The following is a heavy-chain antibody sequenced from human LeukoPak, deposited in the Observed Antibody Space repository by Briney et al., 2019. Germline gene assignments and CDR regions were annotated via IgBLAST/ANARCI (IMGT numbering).Heavy chain of an antibody. Sequence: GGSLRPSCAASGFTFSSYAMHWVRQAPGKGLEWVAVILSVGSHKYYADSVKGRFTISRDYSKNTLYLQMNSLGAEDTAVYYCASDSHRDHTYYDYVWGSPDYWGQGTLGTVSS. CDR3: ASDSHRDHTYYDYVWGSPDY. CDR2: ILSVGSHK. J-gene: IGHJ4*02. D-gene: IGHD3-16*01. V-gene: IGHV3-30-3*01. CDR1: GFTFSSYA.